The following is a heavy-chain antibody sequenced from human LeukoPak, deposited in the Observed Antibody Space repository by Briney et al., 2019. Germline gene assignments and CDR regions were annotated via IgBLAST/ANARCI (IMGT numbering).Heavy chain of an antibody. Sequence: SEALSLTCTVSGGSISSYYWSWIRQPPGKGLEWIAYIYYSGSTNYNPSLKSRVTISLDTSKNQFSLKLSSVTAADTAVYYCAKRYSGYSSSWYPYFDYWGQGTLVTVSS. D-gene: IGHD6-13*01. CDR2: IYYSGST. J-gene: IGHJ4*02. V-gene: IGHV4-59*01. CDR3: AKRYSGYSSSWYPYFDY. CDR1: GGSISSYY.